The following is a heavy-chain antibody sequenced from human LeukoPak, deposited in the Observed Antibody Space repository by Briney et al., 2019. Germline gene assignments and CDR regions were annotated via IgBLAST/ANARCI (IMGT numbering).Heavy chain of an antibody. V-gene: IGHV3-21*01. CDR1: GFTFSGYS. Sequence: GGSLRLSCAASGFTFSGYSMNWVRQAPGKGLEWVSSISSSSSYIYYADSVKGRFTISRDNAKNSLYLQMNSLRAEDTAVYYCARDQSIVVVPAARSIDYWGQGTLVTVSS. D-gene: IGHD2-2*01. CDR2: ISSSSSYI. CDR3: ARDQSIVVVPAARSIDY. J-gene: IGHJ4*02.